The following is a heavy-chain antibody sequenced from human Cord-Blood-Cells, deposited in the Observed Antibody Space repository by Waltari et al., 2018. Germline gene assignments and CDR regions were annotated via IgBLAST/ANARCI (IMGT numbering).Heavy chain of an antibody. CDR1: GGSVSSGSYY. Sequence: QVQLQESGPGLVKPSETLSLTCTVSGGSVSSGSYYWSWIRQPPGKGLEWIGYIYYSGSTNYNPSLKSRVTMSVDTSKNQFSLKLSSVTAADTAVYYCARLWGDAFDIWGQGTMVTVSS. J-gene: IGHJ3*02. CDR3: ARLWGDAFDI. V-gene: IGHV4-61*01. D-gene: IGHD7-27*01. CDR2: IYYSGST.